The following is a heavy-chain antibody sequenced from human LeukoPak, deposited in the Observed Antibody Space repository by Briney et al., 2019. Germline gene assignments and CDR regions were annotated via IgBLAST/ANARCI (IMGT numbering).Heavy chain of an antibody. Sequence: PGGSLRLSCVASRFTFSTYGMNWVRQAPGKGLEWVSAISGGGDNTYYAASVKGRFIISRDNSKNTLFLQMNSLRVDDTAVYYCAKGCRRSRCDEGRWFDPWGQGTLVTVSS. CDR3: AKGCRRSRCDEGRWFDP. V-gene: IGHV3-23*01. CDR2: ISGGGDNT. D-gene: IGHD2-2*01. CDR1: RFTFSTYG. J-gene: IGHJ5*02.